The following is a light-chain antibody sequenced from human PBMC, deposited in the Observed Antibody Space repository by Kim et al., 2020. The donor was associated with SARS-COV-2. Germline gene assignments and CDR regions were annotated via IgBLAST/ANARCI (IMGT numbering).Light chain of an antibody. CDR2: ATS. Sequence: SASVGDRVTITCRASESISGYLNWYQQKPGKAPKVVISATSSLQSGVPSRFTGSGSGTDFTLTISSLQPEDFATYYCQQSYTTPLTFGGGTKLEI. CDR1: ESISGY. J-gene: IGKJ4*01. V-gene: IGKV1-39*01. CDR3: QQSYTTPLT.